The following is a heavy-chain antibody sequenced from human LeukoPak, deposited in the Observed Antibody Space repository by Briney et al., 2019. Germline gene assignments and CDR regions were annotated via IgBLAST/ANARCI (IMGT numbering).Heavy chain of an antibody. J-gene: IGHJ6*03. CDR1: GGSVSSYY. V-gene: IGHV4-4*09. CDR2: IYNSGGT. Sequence: SETLSLTCTVSGGSVSSYYWSWVRQPPGKRLEWLGYIYNSGGTNFNPSLNGRVTISVDTSKNQFSLNLSSVTAADTAAYYCARRHHYYYYMDVWGKGTTVTVSS. CDR3: ARRHHYYYYMDV.